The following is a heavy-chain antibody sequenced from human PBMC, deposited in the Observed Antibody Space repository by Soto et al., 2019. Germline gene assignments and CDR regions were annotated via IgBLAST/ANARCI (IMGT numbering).Heavy chain of an antibody. D-gene: IGHD3-3*01. CDR1: GFTFSNAW. CDR3: TSDLDSWRITIFGVVIPTDAFDI. J-gene: IGHJ3*02. V-gene: IGHV3-15*01. Sequence: GGSLRLSCAASGFTFSNAWMSWVRQAPGKGLEWVGRIKSKTDGGTTDYAAPGKGRFTISRDDSKNTLYLQMNSLKTEDTAVYYCTSDLDSWRITIFGVVIPTDAFDIWGQGTMVTVSS. CDR2: IKSKTDGGTT.